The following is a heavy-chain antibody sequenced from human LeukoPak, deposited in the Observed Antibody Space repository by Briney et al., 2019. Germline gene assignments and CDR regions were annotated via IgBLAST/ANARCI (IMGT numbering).Heavy chain of an antibody. Sequence: GGSLRLSCAASGFTFSSYSMNWVRQAPGKGLEWVSSISSSSSYIYYADSVKGRFTISRDNAKNSLYLQMNSLRAEDTALYYCAKDKGKYYYGSGSDYYFDYWGQGTLVTVSS. D-gene: IGHD3-10*01. CDR2: ISSSSSYI. J-gene: IGHJ4*02. V-gene: IGHV3-21*04. CDR1: GFTFSSYS. CDR3: AKDKGKYYYGSGSDYYFDY.